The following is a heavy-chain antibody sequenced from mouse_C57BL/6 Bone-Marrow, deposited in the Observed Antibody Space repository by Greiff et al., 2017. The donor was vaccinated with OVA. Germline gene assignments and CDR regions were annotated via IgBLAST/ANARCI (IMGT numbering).Heavy chain of an antibody. J-gene: IGHJ2*01. CDR3: TNWGGLRQGGVDY. D-gene: IGHD2-2*01. V-gene: IGHV14-4*01. CDR1: GFNIQDDY. CDR2: IDPENGDT. Sequence: VQLQQSGAELVRPGASVKLSCTASGFNIQDDYMHWVKQRPEQGLEWIGWIDPENGDTASASKFPGKAPLTADTSSNTAYLQLSSLTSEDTSVDYGTNWGGLRQGGVDYWGKGTTLTVSA.